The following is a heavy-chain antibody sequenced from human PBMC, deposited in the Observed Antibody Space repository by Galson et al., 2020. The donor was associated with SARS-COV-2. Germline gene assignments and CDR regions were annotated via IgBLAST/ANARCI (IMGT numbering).Heavy chain of an antibody. CDR1: GGSVNSGGYS. D-gene: IGHD6-6*01. CDR2: IYYSGST. V-gene: IGHV4-30-4*07. J-gene: IGHJ5*01. Sequence: SETLSLTCAVSGGSVNSGGYSWSWIRQPPGKGLEWIGDIYYSGSTYYNPSLKSRLNISLDTSKNQFSLKLRSATAADTAVYYCARLHSSSSPPWFDSWGQGTLVTVSS. CDR3: ARLHSSSSPPWFDS.